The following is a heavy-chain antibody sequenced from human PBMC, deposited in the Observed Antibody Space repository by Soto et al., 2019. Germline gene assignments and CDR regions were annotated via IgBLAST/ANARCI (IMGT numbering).Heavy chain of an antibody. J-gene: IGHJ3*02. Sequence: PGGSLRLSCAASDFIFRSYNMNWVRQAPGKGLEWVSSISSSGSDIFYADSVRGRFTISRDNAKNALYLQMNSLGAEDTAVYYCVREGYSYDHAFDIWGQGTVVTVSS. CDR1: DFIFRSYN. V-gene: IGHV3-21*01. CDR2: ISSSGSDI. D-gene: IGHD5-18*01. CDR3: VREGYSYDHAFDI.